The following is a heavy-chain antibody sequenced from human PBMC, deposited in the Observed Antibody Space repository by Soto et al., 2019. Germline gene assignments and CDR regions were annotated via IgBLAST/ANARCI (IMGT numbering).Heavy chain of an antibody. CDR3: ARVREGYGDPPDIHGAFDI. Sequence: QVQLQQWGAGLLKPSETLSLTCAVYGGSFSGYYWSWIRQPPGKGLEWIGEINHSGSTNYNPSLKSRVTISVDTSKNQFSLKLSSVTAADTAVYYCARVREGYGDPPDIHGAFDIWGLGTMVTVSS. J-gene: IGHJ3*02. CDR2: INHSGST. D-gene: IGHD4-17*01. V-gene: IGHV4-34*01. CDR1: GGSFSGYY.